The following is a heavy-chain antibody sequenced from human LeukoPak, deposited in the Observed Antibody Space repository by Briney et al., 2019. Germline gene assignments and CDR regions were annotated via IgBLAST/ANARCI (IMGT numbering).Heavy chain of an antibody. CDR3: ARYYSDAFDV. Sequence: PGGSLRLSCAASGRTFSDYYMTWIRQAPGRGLEWLSYISSTTGRIIYYADSVKGRFTISRDNTKNSLFLQMVSLRVEDTAVYYCARYYSDAFDVWGQGTVVTVSS. J-gene: IGHJ3*01. CDR1: GRTFSDYY. D-gene: IGHD3-10*01. V-gene: IGHV3-11*04. CDR2: ISSTTGRII.